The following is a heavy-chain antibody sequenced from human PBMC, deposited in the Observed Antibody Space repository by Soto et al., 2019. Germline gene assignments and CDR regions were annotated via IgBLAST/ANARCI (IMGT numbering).Heavy chain of an antibody. D-gene: IGHD2-2*01. CDR2: IIPIPGTA. V-gene: IGHV1-69*13. Sequence: SVKVSCKASGGTFGSYAIIWVRQAPGQGLEWMGGIIPIPGTANYAQKFQGRVTIAADESTSTAYMELSSLGSEDTAVYYCARSQGSSTSLEIYYYYYYGMDVWGQGTTVTVSS. CDR1: GGTFGSYA. J-gene: IGHJ6*02. CDR3: ARSQGSSTSLEIYYYYYYGMDV.